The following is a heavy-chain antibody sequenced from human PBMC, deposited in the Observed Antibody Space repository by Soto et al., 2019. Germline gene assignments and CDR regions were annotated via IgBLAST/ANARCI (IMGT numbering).Heavy chain of an antibody. CDR1: GYTFTGYY. J-gene: IGHJ6*02. Sequence: ASVKVSCKASGYTFTGYYMHWVRQAPGQGLEWMGWINPNSGGTNYAQKFQGRVTMTRDTSISTAYMELSRLRSDDTAVYYCARDRLIQDCSSTSCYLAWDYYYYGMDVWGQGATVTVSS. D-gene: IGHD2-2*01. CDR2: INPNSGGT. V-gene: IGHV1-2*02. CDR3: ARDRLIQDCSSTSCYLAWDYYYYGMDV.